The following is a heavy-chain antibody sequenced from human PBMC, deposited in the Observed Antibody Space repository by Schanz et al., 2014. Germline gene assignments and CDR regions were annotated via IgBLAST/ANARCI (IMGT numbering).Heavy chain of an antibody. CDR1: GFTFNKYG. CDR3: AKNSADDFYFDS. J-gene: IGHJ4*02. Sequence: EKREEWGGGLVQPGGSLRFSCAASGFTFNKYGMHWVRQAPGKGLEWVAMTRYDGTNKSYADSVKGRFTISRDNSKNTLHLQMNSLRAEDTAVYYCAKNSADDFYFDSWGQGTLVTVSS. V-gene: IGHV3-30*02. CDR2: TRYDGTNK. D-gene: IGHD2-21*01.